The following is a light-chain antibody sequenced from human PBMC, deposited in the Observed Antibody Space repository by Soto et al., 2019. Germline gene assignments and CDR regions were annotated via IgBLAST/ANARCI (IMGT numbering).Light chain of an antibody. Sequence: DIQMTQSPSSLSASVGDRVTISCRASQSISNYLNWYQQKPGKAPKLLIHAAASLQSGVPSRFSGSGSGTDFTLTISSLQPEDFATYYCQQSYSTPRTFGQGTKVEIK. J-gene: IGKJ1*01. CDR3: QQSYSTPRT. V-gene: IGKV1-39*01. CDR1: QSISNY. CDR2: AAA.